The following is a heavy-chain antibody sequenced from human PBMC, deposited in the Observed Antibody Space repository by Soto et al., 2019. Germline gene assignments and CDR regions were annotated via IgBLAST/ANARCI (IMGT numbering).Heavy chain of an antibody. J-gene: IGHJ5*02. V-gene: IGHV4-4*07. CDR1: GDSITSYY. CDR3: ARVQSRYGYWFDP. Sequence: SETLSLTCTVSGDSITSYYWSWIRQPAGKGLEWIGRFESSGSSDYNPSLMSRVTMSVDRSKKQFSLRLSAVTAADTAVYYCARVQSRYGYWFDPWGQGILVTVYS. D-gene: IGHD5-18*01. CDR2: FESSGSS.